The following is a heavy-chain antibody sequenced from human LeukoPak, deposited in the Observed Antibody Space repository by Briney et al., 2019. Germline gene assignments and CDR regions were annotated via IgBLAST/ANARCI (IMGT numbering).Heavy chain of an antibody. CDR3: ARDRIAVAGTTLGY. V-gene: IGHV1-3*01. Sequence: ASVKVSCKASGYTFTSYAMHWVRQAPGQRLEWMGWINAGNGNTKYSQKFQGRVTITRDTSASTAYMELSSLRSGDTAVYYCARDRIAVAGTTLGYWGQGTLVTVSS. D-gene: IGHD6-19*01. CDR1: GYTFTSYA. CDR2: INAGNGNT. J-gene: IGHJ4*02.